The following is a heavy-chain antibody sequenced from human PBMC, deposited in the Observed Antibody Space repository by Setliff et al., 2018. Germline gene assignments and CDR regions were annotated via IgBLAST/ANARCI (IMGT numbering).Heavy chain of an antibody. D-gene: IGHD5-12*01. CDR1: GGSVNSGYDN. J-gene: IGHJ4*02. V-gene: IGHV4-61*10. CDR3: ARGGTFRYFDY. CDR2: INRRGST. Sequence: SETLSLTCTVSGGSVNSGYDNWNWLRQPAGKGLEWIGHINRRGSTNFTPSLKSRVTISLDTSKNQFSLKLTSVTAADTAVYYCARGGTFRYFDYWGQGTPVTVSS.